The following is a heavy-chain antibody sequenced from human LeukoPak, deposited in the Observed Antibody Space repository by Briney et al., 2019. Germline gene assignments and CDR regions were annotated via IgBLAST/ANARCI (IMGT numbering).Heavy chain of an antibody. Sequence: GRSLRLSCAASGFTFSSYGMHWVRQAPGKGLEGVAVISYDGNNKYYADSVKGRFTISRDNSKNTLYLQMNSLRAEDTAVYYCAKEGPMFYGSGLLYFDYWGQGTLVTVSS. D-gene: IGHD3-10*01. V-gene: IGHV3-30*18. CDR3: AKEGPMFYGSGLLYFDY. CDR1: GFTFSSYG. J-gene: IGHJ4*02. CDR2: ISYDGNNK.